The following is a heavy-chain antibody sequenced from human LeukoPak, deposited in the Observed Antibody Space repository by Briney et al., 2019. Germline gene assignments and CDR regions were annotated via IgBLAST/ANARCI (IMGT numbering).Heavy chain of an antibody. CDR1: GFTFSSYS. CDR3: ARTRGINWNRGSFDY. CDR2: ISSRSSYI. J-gene: IGHJ4*02. V-gene: IGHV3-21*01. Sequence: PGGSLRLSXAASGFTFSSYSMNWVRQAPGKGLEWVSSISSRSSYIYYADSVKGRFTISRDNAENSLYLQMDSLRAEDTAVYYCARTRGINWNRGSFDYWGQGTLVTVSS. D-gene: IGHD1-20*01.